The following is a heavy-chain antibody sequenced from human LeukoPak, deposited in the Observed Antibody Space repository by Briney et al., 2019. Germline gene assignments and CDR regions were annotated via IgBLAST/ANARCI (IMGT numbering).Heavy chain of an antibody. CDR3: ACSFSNWFDS. V-gene: IGHV4-34*01. CDR1: GGSFSGYY. CDR2: INHRGRT. Sequence: PSETLSLTCVVSGGSFSGYYWSWIRQPPGKGLEWIGDINHRGRTNSIPSLKSRLTISVDTSKNEFSLRLTSVTAADTAIYYCACSFSNWFDSWGQGTLVTVSS. J-gene: IGHJ5*01. D-gene: IGHD2/OR15-2a*01.